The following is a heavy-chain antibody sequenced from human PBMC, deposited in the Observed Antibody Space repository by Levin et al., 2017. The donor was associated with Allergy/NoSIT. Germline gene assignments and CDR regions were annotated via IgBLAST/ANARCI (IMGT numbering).Heavy chain of an antibody. CDR1: GGSISSYY. Sequence: SETLSLTCTVSGGSISSYYWSWIRQPAGKGLEWIGRIYTCGSTNYNPSLKSRVTMSVDTSKNQFSLKLSSVTAADTAVYYCARSVGNTFVKGGSSWYGGGYYFDYWGQGTLVTVSS. D-gene: IGHD6-13*01. CDR3: ARSVGNTFVKGGSSWYGGGYYFDY. V-gene: IGHV4-4*07. J-gene: IGHJ4*02. CDR2: IYTCGST.